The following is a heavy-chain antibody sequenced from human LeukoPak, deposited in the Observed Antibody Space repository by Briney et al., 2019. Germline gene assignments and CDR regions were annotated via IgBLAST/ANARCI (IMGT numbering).Heavy chain of an antibody. CDR2: IIPIFGTA. CDR1: GGTFSSYA. CDR3: ARVKATGTTRWFDP. D-gene: IGHD1-7*01. J-gene: IGHJ5*02. Sequence: SVKASCKASGGTFSSYAISWVRQAPGQGLEWMGGIIPIFGTANYAQKFQGRVTITADESTSTAYMVLSSLRSEDTAVYYCARVKATGTTRWFDPWGQGTLVTVSS. V-gene: IGHV1-69*13.